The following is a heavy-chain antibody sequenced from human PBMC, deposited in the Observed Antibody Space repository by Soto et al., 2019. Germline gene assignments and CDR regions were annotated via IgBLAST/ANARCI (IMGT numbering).Heavy chain of an antibody. CDR3: STGAPYSGPLFDY. D-gene: IGHD5-12*01. Sequence: PGGSLRLSCAVSGFSFSGAWMNWVRQAPGKGLEWVGRIKSKTDGGTTDYAAPVKGRFTISRDDSRNTLYLQVNSLKTEDTAVYYCSTGAPYSGPLFDYWGQGALVNVSS. CDR1: GFSFSGAW. J-gene: IGHJ4*02. V-gene: IGHV3-15*07. CDR2: IKSKTDGGTT.